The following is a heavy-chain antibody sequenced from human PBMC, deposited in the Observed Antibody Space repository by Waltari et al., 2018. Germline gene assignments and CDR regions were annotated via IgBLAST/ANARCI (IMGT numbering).Heavy chain of an antibody. CDR3: TTLARGESGDY. J-gene: IGHJ4*02. V-gene: IGHV3-7*01. D-gene: IGHD3-10*01. Sequence: EVQLVESGGGLVQPGGSLRLSCAASGFTFNTYGMTWIRQAPGKGLAWAANMYPAGSQNLYVGSGKGRCTVSRDNAQKSLYLQMNNLRAEDTAVYYCTTLARGESGDYWGQGTLVTVSS. CDR1: GFTFNTYG. CDR2: MYPAGSQN.